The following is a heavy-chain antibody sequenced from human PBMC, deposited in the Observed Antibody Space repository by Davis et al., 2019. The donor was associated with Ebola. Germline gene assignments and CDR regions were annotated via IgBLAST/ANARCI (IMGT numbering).Heavy chain of an antibody. CDR3: ARHDFHNSGYPFDY. CDR1: GGSFRGHY. V-gene: IGHV4-59*08. Sequence: SETLSLTCAVYGGSFRGHYWSWIRQPPGKGLEWIGYIYYSGSTNYNPSLKSRVTISVDTSKKHFSLKLGSVTATDTAVYFCARHDFHNSGYPFDYWGQGTLVTVSS. D-gene: IGHD6-19*01. CDR2: IYYSGST. J-gene: IGHJ4*02.